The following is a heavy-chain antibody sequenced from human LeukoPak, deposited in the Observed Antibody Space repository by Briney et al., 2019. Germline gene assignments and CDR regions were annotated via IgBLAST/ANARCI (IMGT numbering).Heavy chain of an antibody. CDR2: MNPKSGNT. CDR3: ARGRGQLLHDY. CDR1: GYSFSSHD. V-gene: IGHV1-8*01. D-gene: IGHD2-15*01. J-gene: IGHJ4*02. Sequence: ASVKVSCKASGYSFSSHDINWVRQATGQGLEWMGWMNPKSGNTDHAQKFQGRVTMSRNTSISVAYLELSSLRSEDTAVYYCARGRGQLLHDYWGQGTLATVSS.